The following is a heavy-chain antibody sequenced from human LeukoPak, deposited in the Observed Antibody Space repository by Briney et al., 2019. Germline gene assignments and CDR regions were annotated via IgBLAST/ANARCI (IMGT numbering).Heavy chain of an antibody. V-gene: IGHV3-7*01. CDR1: GFTFSSYA. CDR2: IKQDGSEK. J-gene: IGHJ4*02. Sequence: PGRSLRLSCAASGFTFSSYAMHWVRQAPGKGLEWVANIKQDGSEKYHVDSVKGRFTISRDNAKNSLYLQMNSLRAEDTAVYYCARRYFDSWGQGTLITVSS. CDR3: ARRYFDS.